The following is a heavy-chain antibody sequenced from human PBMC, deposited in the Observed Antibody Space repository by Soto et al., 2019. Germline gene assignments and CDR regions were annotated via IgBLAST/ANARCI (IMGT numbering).Heavy chain of an antibody. CDR3: ARAFMDSSGYYLNYFDY. D-gene: IGHD3-22*01. Sequence: EVQLVETGGGLIQPGGSLRLSCAASGFTVSSNYMSWVRQAPGKGLEWVSVIYSGGSTYYADSVKGRFTISRDNSKNTLYLQMNSLRAEGTAVYYCARAFMDSSGYYLNYFDYWGQGTLVTVSS. V-gene: IGHV3-53*02. CDR2: IYSGGST. CDR1: GFTVSSNY. J-gene: IGHJ4*02.